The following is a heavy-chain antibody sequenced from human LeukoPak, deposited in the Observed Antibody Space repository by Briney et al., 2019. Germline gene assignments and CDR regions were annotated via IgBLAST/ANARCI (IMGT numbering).Heavy chain of an antibody. J-gene: IGHJ4*02. CDR3: VRDHNWAFDY. D-gene: IGHD1-20*01. V-gene: IGHV3-11*06. CDR1: SDYF. Sequence: SDYFWGWIRQAPGKGLEWISYISSSRTFIWYADSVKGRFAISRDSAKDSLYLQMNSLRAEDTAIYYCVRDHNWAFDYWGQGTLVTVSS. CDR2: ISSSRTFI.